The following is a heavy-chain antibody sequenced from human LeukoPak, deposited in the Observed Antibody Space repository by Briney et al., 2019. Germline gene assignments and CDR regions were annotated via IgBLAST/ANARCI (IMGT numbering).Heavy chain of an antibody. D-gene: IGHD2-21*01. CDR2: IYYSGST. Sequence: SETLSLTCTVSGGSISSYYWSWIRQPPGKGLEWIGYIYYSGSTNYNPSLKSRVTISVDTSKNQFSLKLSSVTAADTAAYYCARESANGDWEDYWGQGTLVTVSS. CDR1: GGSISSYY. CDR3: ARESANGDWEDY. J-gene: IGHJ4*02. V-gene: IGHV4-59*01.